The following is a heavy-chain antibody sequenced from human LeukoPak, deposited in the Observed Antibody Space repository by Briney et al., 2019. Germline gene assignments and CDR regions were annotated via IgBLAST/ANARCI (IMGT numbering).Heavy chain of an antibody. V-gene: IGHV1-69*13. D-gene: IGHD4-11*01. CDR1: GGTFSSYA. Sequence: SVKVSCKASGGTFSSYAISWVRQAPGQGLEWMGGIIPIFGTANYAQKFQGRVTITADESTSTAYMELSSLRSEDTAVYYCASRRNYEYALDIWGQGTMVTVSS. J-gene: IGHJ3*02. CDR3: ASRRNYEYALDI. CDR2: IIPIFGTA.